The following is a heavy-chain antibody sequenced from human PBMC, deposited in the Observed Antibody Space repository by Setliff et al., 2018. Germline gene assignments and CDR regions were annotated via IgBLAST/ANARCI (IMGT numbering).Heavy chain of an antibody. CDR1: GYTFTSYG. D-gene: IGHD2-21*01. J-gene: IGHJ4*02. CDR3: ATEKFPGDWGDY. CDR2: ISVYNGKT. V-gene: IGHV1-18*01. Sequence: EASVKVSCKASGYTFTSYGFSWVRQAPGQGLEWMGWISVYNGKTKYAKKFQGRVTMTTDTSTRTAYMEVTSLRSDDTAVYYCATEKFPGDWGDYWGQGTLVTVSS.